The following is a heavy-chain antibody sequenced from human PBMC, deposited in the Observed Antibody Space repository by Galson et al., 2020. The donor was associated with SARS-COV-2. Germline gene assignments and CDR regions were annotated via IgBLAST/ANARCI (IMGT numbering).Heavy chain of an antibody. CDR2: ISSSSSYI. CDR3: ARDHYCSSTSCYHPYYYYMDV. J-gene: IGHJ6*03. V-gene: IGHV3-21*01. CDR1: GFTFSSYS. Sequence: GGSLRLSCAASGFTFSSYSMNWVRQAPGKGLEWVSSISSSSSYIYYADSVKGRFTISRDNAKNSLYLQMNSLRAEDTAVYYCARDHYCSSTSCYHPYYYYMDVWGKGTTVTVSS. D-gene: IGHD2-2*01.